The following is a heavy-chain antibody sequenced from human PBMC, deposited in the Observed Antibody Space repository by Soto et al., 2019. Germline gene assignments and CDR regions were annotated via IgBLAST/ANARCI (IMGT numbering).Heavy chain of an antibody. CDR2: IRTKANSYAT. D-gene: IGHD4-17*01. Sequence: EVQLVESGGGSVQPGGSLKLSCAASEFTFSDSGMHWVRQASGKGLEWVGRIRTKANSYATDYAASVKGRFTISRDDSKNTTYLQMNSLKTEDTAVYYCTRNGDYVWGMDVWGQGTTVTVSS. CDR3: TRNGDYVWGMDV. J-gene: IGHJ6*02. V-gene: IGHV3-73*02. CDR1: EFTFSDSG.